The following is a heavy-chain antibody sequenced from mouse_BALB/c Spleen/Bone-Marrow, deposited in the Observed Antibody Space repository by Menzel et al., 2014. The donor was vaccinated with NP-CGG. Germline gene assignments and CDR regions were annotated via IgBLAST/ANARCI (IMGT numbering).Heavy chain of an antibody. CDR1: GFTFSSYA. V-gene: IGHV5-9-4*01. Sequence: EVQRVESGGGLVKPGGSLKLSCAASGFTFSSYAMSWVRQSPEKRLEWVAEISSGGNYTHYPDTVTGRFTISRDNAKNILYLEMSSLRSDDTAMYYCVRAYGSSYAMDYWGQGTSVTVSS. CDR2: ISSGGNYT. D-gene: IGHD1-1*01. CDR3: VRAYGSSYAMDY. J-gene: IGHJ4*01.